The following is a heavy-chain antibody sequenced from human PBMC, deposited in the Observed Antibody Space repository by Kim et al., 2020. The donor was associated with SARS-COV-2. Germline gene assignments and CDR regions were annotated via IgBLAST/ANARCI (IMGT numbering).Heavy chain of an antibody. Sequence: NNRPSRTSRVTIPIDTSKSQFSLKLSSVPAADTAVYYCARDRYGKPVDYWGQGTLVTVSS. J-gene: IGHJ4*02. V-gene: IGHV4-59*01. D-gene: IGHD4-17*01. CDR3: ARDRYGKPVDY.